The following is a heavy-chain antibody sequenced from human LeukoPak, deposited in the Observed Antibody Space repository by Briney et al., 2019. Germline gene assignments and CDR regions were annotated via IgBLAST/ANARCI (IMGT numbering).Heavy chain of an antibody. V-gene: IGHV4-4*07. Sequence: SETLSLTCSVSGASINNYYWSWIRQPAGKGLEWIGRVFASGNTKYNPSLESRVIMSIDTSKNEFSLRLTSVTAADTAIYFCAGRNFYDSDGYHSDPLDVWGQGKWVSVSS. CDR1: GASINNYY. J-gene: IGHJ3*01. D-gene: IGHD3-22*01. CDR2: VFASGNT. CDR3: AGRNFYDSDGYHSDPLDV.